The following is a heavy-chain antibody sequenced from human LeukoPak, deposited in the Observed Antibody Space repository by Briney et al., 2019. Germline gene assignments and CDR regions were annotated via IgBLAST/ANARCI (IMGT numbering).Heavy chain of an antibody. D-gene: IGHD3-16*01. CDR2: IIPILGIA. CDR3: ARTGDGAYYFDY. J-gene: IGHJ4*02. CDR1: GGTFSSYA. V-gene: IGHV1-69*04. Sequence: ASVKVSCKASGGTFSSYAISWVRQAPGQGLEWMGRIIPILGIANYAQKFQGRVTITADKSTSTAYMELSSLRSEDTAVYYCARTGDGAYYFDYWGQGTPVTVSS.